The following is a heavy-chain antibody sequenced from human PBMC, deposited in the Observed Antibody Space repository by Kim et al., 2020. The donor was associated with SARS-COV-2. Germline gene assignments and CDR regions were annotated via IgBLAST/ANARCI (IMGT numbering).Heavy chain of an antibody. CDR2: INHSGST. D-gene: IGHD3-9*01. J-gene: IGHJ6*01. Sequence: SETLSLTCAVYGGSFSGYYWSWIRQPPGKGLEWIGEINHSGSTNYNPSLKSRVTISVDTSKNQFSLKLSSVTAADTAVYYCARVRGYYDILTGSDGGMD. CDR3: ARVRGYYDILTGSDGGMD. V-gene: IGHV4-34*01. CDR1: GGSFSGYY.